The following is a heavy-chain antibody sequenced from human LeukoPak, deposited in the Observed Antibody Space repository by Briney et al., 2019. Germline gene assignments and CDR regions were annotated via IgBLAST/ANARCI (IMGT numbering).Heavy chain of an antibody. V-gene: IGHV4-4*07. CDR3: ARLGYYDILTGYNEEDY. D-gene: IGHD3-9*01. CDR2: IYTSGST. Sequence: PSETLSLTXTVSGGSISSYYWSWIRQPAGKGLEWIGRIYTSGSTNYNPSLKSRVTMSVDTSKNQFSLKLSSVTAADTAVYYCARLGYYDILTGYNEEDYWGQGTLVTVSS. CDR1: GGSISSYY. J-gene: IGHJ4*02.